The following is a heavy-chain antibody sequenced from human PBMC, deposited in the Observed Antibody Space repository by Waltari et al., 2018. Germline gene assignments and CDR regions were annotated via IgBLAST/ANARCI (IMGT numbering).Heavy chain of an antibody. D-gene: IGHD3-10*01. CDR1: GYAFNTYD. V-gene: IGHV1-8*01. Sequence: QEQLVQSGAEVREPGASVKVSCMASGYAFNTYDINWVRQAPGRRLEWMGWMNPNSENRGYAQQFQGRLIMTSNSAIGTAYMELTSLTSDDTAVYYCARETLLWFRDHHAFDIWGQGTMVTVSS. CDR3: ARETLLWFRDHHAFDI. J-gene: IGHJ3*02. CDR2: MNPNSENR.